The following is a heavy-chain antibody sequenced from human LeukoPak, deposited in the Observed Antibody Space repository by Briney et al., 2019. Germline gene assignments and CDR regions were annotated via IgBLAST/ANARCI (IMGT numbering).Heavy chain of an antibody. CDR1: GVSISIYY. CDR2: IFYREGFSYGGTT. D-gene: IGHD3-10*01. V-gene: IGHV4-59*05. J-gene: IGHJ4*02. Sequence: SETLSLTCAVSGVSISIYYWIWIRQSPRRGLEYIGSIFYREGFSYGGTTFYNPSLQSRVTISVDTSKNTFSLRLSSVTAADTAVYHGARQISGNRDYWGQGTLVTVSS. CDR3: ARQISGNRDY.